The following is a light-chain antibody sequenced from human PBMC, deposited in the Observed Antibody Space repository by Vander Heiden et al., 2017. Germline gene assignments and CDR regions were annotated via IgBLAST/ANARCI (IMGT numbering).Light chain of an antibody. CDR2: DGS. CDR1: QNIGNK. J-gene: IGKJ4*01. Sequence: EIVMTQSPDTLSVSPGEGATRSCRSRQNIGNKLAWYQQKPGQAPRLLIYDGSTRATGTPARFSGTGSGTEFTLTISNLQSEDFAIYYCQQYDNWPPLTFGGGTKVDIK. CDR3: QQYDNWPPLT. V-gene: IGKV3-15*01.